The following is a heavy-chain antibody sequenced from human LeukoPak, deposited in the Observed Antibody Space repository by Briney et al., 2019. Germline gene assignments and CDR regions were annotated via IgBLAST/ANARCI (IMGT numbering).Heavy chain of an antibody. D-gene: IGHD2-15*01. Sequence: ATVKISCKVSGYTFTDYYMHWVQQAPGKGLEWMGLVDSEDGETIYAEKFQGRVIITADTSTDTAYMELSSLRSEDTAVYYCATDQNRRGGEGYWGQGTLVTVSS. CDR1: GYTFTDYY. CDR3: ATDQNRRGGEGY. V-gene: IGHV1-69-2*01. J-gene: IGHJ4*02. CDR2: VDSEDGET.